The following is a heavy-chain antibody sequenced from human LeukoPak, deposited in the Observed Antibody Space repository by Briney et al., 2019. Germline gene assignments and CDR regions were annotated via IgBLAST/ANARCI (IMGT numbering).Heavy chain of an antibody. J-gene: IGHJ4*02. CDR1: GGSFSGYY. Sequence: PSETLSLTCAVYGGSFSGYYWSWIRQPPGKGLEWIGEINHSGSTNYNPSLKSRVTISVDTSKNQFSLKLSSVTAADTAVYYCARHPGYCSGGSCSVFDYWGQGILVTVSS. CDR3: ARHPGYCSGGSCSVFDY. CDR2: INHSGST. D-gene: IGHD2-15*01. V-gene: IGHV4-34*01.